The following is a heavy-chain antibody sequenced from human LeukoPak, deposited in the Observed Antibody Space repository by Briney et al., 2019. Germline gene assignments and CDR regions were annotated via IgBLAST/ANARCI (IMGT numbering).Heavy chain of an antibody. CDR3: ARAPLKPPRGSSWAY. Sequence: GASVKVSCKASGYTFTSYGISWVRQAPGQGLEWMGWISAYNGNTNYAQKLQGRVTMTTDTSTNTAYMELRSLRSDDTAVYYCARAPLKPPRGSSWAYWGQGTLVTVSS. CDR2: ISAYNGNT. CDR1: GYTFTSYG. J-gene: IGHJ4*02. V-gene: IGHV1-18*01. D-gene: IGHD6-13*01.